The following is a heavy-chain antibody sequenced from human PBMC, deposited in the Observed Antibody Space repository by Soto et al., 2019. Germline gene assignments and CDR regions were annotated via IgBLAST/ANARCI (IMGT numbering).Heavy chain of an antibody. Sequence: QVQLVQSGAEVKKPGASVRVSCKASGYVFTGFYLHWVRQAPGQGLEWMGWIFPNSGATNYAQKFQGRVTLTRDTSLSTGYMALTRLTSDDTAVYYCARGRSLKWNWFDRWGQGTLVTVSS. V-gene: IGHV1-2*02. CDR1: GYVFTGFY. CDR2: IFPNSGAT. D-gene: IGHD2-15*01. J-gene: IGHJ5*02. CDR3: ARGRSLKWNWFDR.